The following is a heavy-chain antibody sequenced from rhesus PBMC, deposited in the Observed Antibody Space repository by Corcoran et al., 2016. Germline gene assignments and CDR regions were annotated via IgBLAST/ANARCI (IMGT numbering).Heavy chain of an antibody. CDR2: IYANSAST. V-gene: IGHV4-73*01. J-gene: IGHJ6*01. Sequence: QVQLQQWGEGLVKPSETLSLTCAVYGGSISAYHYWSWIRQPPGKGLEWIGYIYANSASTNYNPSLKNRVTISKDRSKNQFSLKLTSVPAADTAGYYCARGGTGGLDSWGQGVVVTVSS. CDR1: GGSISAYHY. CDR3: ARGGTGGLDS. D-gene: IGHD5-24*01.